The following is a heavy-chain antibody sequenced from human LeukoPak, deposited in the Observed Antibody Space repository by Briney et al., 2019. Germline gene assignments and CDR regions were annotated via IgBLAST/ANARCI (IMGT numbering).Heavy chain of an antibody. CDR2: ILYNGSNK. D-gene: IGHD2-15*01. Sequence: GGSLRLSCAASGFTFSSSGMHWVRQAPGKGLEWVAVILYNGSNKYYADSVKGRFTISRDNSKNTLYLQLNSLRVEDTAVYYCARAGGYCSGDSCYRGYSWFDPWGQGTLVTVSS. J-gene: IGHJ5*02. V-gene: IGHV3-33*01. CDR1: GFTFSSSG. CDR3: ARAGGYCSGDSCYRGYSWFDP.